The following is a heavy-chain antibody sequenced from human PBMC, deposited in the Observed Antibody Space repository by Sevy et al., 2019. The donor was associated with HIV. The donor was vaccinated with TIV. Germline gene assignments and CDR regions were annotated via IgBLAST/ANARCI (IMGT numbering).Heavy chain of an antibody. CDR2: MGGSGRST. V-gene: IGHV3-23*01. J-gene: IGHJ6*02. Sequence: GGSLRLSCAASGFTFDNFDMNWVRQAPGKGLEWVSGMGGSGRSTYYADSVTGRFTISRDNSKNTVFLHMNTLRAEDTAAYYGAKVGGRETTNYYYGLDVWGPGTPVTVSS. CDR1: GFTFDNFD. D-gene: IGHD1-1*01. CDR3: AKVGGRETTNYYYGLDV.